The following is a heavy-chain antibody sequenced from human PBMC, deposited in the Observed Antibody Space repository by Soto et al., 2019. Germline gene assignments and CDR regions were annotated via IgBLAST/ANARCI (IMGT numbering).Heavy chain of an antibody. D-gene: IGHD5-18*01. CDR2: IYPSDSDT. CDR3: ASSRAHSYGPLDY. J-gene: IGHJ4*02. CDR1: GYSFTTYW. V-gene: IGHV5-51*01. Sequence: PGESLKISCKASGYSFTTYWIGWVRQMPGKDLEWMGFIYPSDSDTRYSPSFQGQVTISADKSTSTAYLQWISLEASDTAVYYCASSRAHSYGPLDYWGQGTPVTVSS.